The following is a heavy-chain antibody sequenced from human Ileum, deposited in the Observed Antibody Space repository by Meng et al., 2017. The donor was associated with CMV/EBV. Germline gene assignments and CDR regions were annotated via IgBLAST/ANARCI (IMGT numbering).Heavy chain of an antibody. D-gene: IGHD3-10*01. CDR2: VFSSGTT. V-gene: IGHV4-30-4*08. Sequence: DYINRGDSFWTWIRQAPGKGLEWIGYVFSSGTTYYTPSLRGRVAISSDTSKNQFSLKVTSVTPADTAVYYCARGIRVWFGKSYYDFWGQGALVTVSS. J-gene: IGHJ4*03. CDR3: ARGIRVWFGKSYYDF. CDR1: DYINRGDSF.